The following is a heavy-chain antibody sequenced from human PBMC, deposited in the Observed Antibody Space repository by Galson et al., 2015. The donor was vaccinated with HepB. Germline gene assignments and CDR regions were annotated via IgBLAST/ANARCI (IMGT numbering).Heavy chain of an antibody. CDR1: GFTFSSYA. D-gene: IGHD3-22*01. V-gene: IGHV3-64D*06. CDR2: ISSNGGST. CDR3: VKDRSQYYYDSSGYWELYFDY. Sequence: SPRLSCAASGFTFSSYAMHWVRQAPGKGLEYVSAISSNGGSTYYADSVKGRFTISRDNSKNTLYLQMSSLRAEDTAVYYCVKDRSQYYYDSSGYWELYFDYWGQGTLVTVSS. J-gene: IGHJ4*02.